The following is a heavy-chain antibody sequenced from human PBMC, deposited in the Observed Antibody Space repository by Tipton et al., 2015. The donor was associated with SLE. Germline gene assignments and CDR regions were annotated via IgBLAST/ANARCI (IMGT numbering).Heavy chain of an antibody. V-gene: IGHV4-4*09. J-gene: IGHJ3*02. D-gene: IGHD1-26*01. CDR1: GGSISSDY. CDR3: ARTRRGPMLGALGDALDI. CDR2: IYTSGST. Sequence: TLSLTCTVSGGSISSDYWSWIRQPPGKGLEWIGYIYTSGSTNYNPSLKSRVTISVDTSKNQFSLKLNSVTATDTAVYYCARTRRGPMLGALGDALDIWGQGTMITVSS.